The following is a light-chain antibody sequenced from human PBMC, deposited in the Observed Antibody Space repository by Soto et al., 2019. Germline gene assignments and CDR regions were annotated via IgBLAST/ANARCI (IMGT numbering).Light chain of an antibody. J-gene: IGLJ3*02. CDR1: SSDVGGYNY. CDR3: TSFTSSTPRWV. V-gene: IGLV2-14*01. Sequence: QSALTQPASGSGSPGQSITISCTGTSSDVGGYNYVSWYQQYPGTAPQLMIYDVTNGPSGVSNRFSGSKSGNTASLTISGLNAEDEADYDCTSFTSSTPRWVFGGGTQLTVL. CDR2: DVT.